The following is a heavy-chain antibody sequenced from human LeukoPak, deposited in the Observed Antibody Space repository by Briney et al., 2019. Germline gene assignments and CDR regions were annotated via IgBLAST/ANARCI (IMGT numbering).Heavy chain of an antibody. J-gene: IGHJ4*02. Sequence: GGSLRLSCAVSGFPLSSYAMSWVRQAPGKGLEWVSATSSSDAGTHYADSVRGRFTISRDNSKNTLYLQMNSLRAEDTAVYYCAKDGRDYVWGSYPFFGYWGQGTLVTVSS. D-gene: IGHD3-16*02. CDR3: AKDGRDYVWGSYPFFGY. CDR2: TSSSDAGT. V-gene: IGHV3-23*01. CDR1: GFPLSSYA.